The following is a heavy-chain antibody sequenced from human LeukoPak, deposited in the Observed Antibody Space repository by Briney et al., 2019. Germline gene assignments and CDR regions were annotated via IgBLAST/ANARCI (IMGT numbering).Heavy chain of an antibody. J-gene: IGHJ4*02. CDR2: IYYSGST. V-gene: IGHV4-39*01. CDR1: GGSISSSSYY. D-gene: IGHD3-10*01. CDR3: ARVLLWFGELLPNFDY. Sequence: SETLSLTCTVSGGSISSSSYYWGWIRQSPGKGLEWIGSIYYSGSTYYNPSLKSRVTISVDTSKNQFSLKLSSVTAADTAVYYCARVLLWFGELLPNFDYWGQGTLVTVSS.